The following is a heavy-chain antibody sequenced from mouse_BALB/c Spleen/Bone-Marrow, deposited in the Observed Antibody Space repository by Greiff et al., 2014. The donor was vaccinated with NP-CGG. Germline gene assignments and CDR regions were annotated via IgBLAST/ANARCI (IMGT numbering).Heavy chain of an antibody. D-gene: IGHD2-1*01. CDR1: GFTFTDYY. V-gene: IGHV7-3*02. CDR3: ARDKNYGSYWYFDV. CDR2: IRNKANGYTT. Sequence: EVMLVESGGGLVQPGGSLRLSCATSGFTFTDYYMSWVRQPPGKALEWLGFIRNKANGYTTEYSASVKGRFTISRGNSQSILYLQMNTRRAEDSATYYCARDKNYGSYWYFDVWGAGTTVTVSS. J-gene: IGHJ1*01.